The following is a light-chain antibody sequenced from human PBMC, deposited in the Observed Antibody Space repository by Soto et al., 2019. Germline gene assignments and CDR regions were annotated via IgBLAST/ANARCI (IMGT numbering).Light chain of an antibody. CDR1: FSDVGGYNY. CDR3: CSYTRSTTWV. J-gene: IGLJ3*02. CDR2: EVS. Sequence: QSALTQPASVSGSPGQSVTISCRGTFSDVGGYNYVSWYQQYPGKAPRVIIYEVSNRPSGVSNRFSGSNSGNTGSLTISGIQAEDEADYYCCSYTRSTTWVFGGGTNLTVL. V-gene: IGLV2-14*01.